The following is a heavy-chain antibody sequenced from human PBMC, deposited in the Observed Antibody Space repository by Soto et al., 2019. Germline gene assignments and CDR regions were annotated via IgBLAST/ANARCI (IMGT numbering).Heavy chain of an antibody. CDR2: IWNDGSNE. V-gene: IGHV3-33*01. Sequence: PGGSLRLSCEPSGLNFSSYGIHWVRQAPGKGLEWVAIIWNDGSNEYYADSVKGRFTISRDNSKNTVYLQVSKLRAEDTAVYFCARDQTDSGGYSDSWGQGTLVTVSS. D-gene: IGHD3-22*01. CDR3: ARDQTDSGGYSDS. CDR1: GLNFSSYG. J-gene: IGHJ4*02.